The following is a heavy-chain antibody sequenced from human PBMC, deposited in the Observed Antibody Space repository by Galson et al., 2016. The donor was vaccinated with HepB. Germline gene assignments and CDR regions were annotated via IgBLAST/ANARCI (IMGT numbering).Heavy chain of an antibody. CDR3: ARDGSGWLFDS. V-gene: IGHV3-7*01. CDR2: IKRDGSEK. J-gene: IGHJ4*02. CDR1: GFTFSNYW. Sequence: LRLSCAASGFTFSNYWMSWVRQPPGEGLEWVGNIKRDGSEKYYVDSVKGRFTISRDNAKNSLYLQMNSLRAEDTAVYYCARDGSGWLFDSWGQGTLVTVSS. D-gene: IGHD6-19*01.